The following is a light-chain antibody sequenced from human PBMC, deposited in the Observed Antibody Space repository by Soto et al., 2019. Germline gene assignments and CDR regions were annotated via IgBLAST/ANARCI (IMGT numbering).Light chain of an antibody. J-gene: IGLJ3*02. V-gene: IGLV2-8*01. CDR1: SSDGGGYNY. CDR2: EVT. Sequence: QSVLTQPPSASGSPGQSVTISCTGTSSDGGGYNYVSWYQQYPGRAPKLMIYEVTKRPSGVPDSFSGSKSGNTASLTVSGLQAEDEADYYCSSYAASNNFYFVFGGGTKLTFL. CDR3: SSYAASNNFYFV.